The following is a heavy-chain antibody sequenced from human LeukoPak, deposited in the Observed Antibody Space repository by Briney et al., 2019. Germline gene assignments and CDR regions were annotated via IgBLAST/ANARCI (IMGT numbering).Heavy chain of an antibody. D-gene: IGHD5-24*01. V-gene: IGHV4-59*01. CDR3: ARHGNSLHLFDP. CDR1: GGSISSFY. CDR2: IFYNGNT. Sequence: SETLSLTCTVSGGSISSFYWSWIRQPPGKGLEWIWYIFYNGNTNYNPSLKSRVTISVDTSKNQFSLKLSSVTAADTAVYYCARHGNSLHLFDPWGQGIVVTVSS. J-gene: IGHJ5*02.